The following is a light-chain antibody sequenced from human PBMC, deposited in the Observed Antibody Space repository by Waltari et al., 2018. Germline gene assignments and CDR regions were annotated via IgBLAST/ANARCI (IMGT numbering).Light chain of an antibody. CDR2: WAS. Sequence: DIVMTQSPDSLAVSLGERATINCKSSQSVLYNSNNKNYLAWYQQKPGQPPQLLIYWASTRESGVPDRFSGSGSGTDFTLTISSLQAEDVAVYYCQQYYSTITFGQGTRLVIK. J-gene: IGKJ5*01. V-gene: IGKV4-1*01. CDR3: QQYYSTIT. CDR1: QSVLYNSNNKNY.